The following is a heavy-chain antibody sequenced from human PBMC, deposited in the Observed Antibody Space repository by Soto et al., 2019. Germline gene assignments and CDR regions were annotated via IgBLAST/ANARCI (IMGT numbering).Heavy chain of an antibody. J-gene: IGHJ6*02. V-gene: IGHV1-8*01. CDR1: GYTFTSYD. Sequence: ASVKVSCKASGYTFTSYDTNWVRQATGQGLEWMGWMNPNSGNTGYAQKFQGRVTMTRNTSISTAYMELSSLRSEDTAVYYCAGVGVTYYYYGMDVWGQGTTVTVSS. CDR2: MNPNSGNT. D-gene: IGHD1-26*01. CDR3: AGVGVTYYYYGMDV.